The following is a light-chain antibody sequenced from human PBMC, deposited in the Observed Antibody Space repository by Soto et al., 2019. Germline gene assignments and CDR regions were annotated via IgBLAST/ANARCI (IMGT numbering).Light chain of an antibody. CDR3: QQYGSSPKT. Sequence: EIVLTQSPGTLSLSPGERATLSCRASQSVSSSHLAWYQQKPGQAPRLLIYGASSRATGIPDRFSGSGSGTGFTLTIRRLEPEDFAVYYCQQYGSSPKTFGQGTKVEIK. CDR1: QSVSSSH. CDR2: GAS. V-gene: IGKV3-20*01. J-gene: IGKJ1*01.